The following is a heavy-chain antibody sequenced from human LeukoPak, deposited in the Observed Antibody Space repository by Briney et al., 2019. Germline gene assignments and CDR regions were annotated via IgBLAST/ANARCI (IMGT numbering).Heavy chain of an antibody. CDR1: GFTFSSYW. CDR2: IKRDGSEK. D-gene: IGHD1-26*01. CDR3: ARGPAANSGSYYVGDN. J-gene: IGHJ4*02. Sequence: GGFLRLSCAASGFTFSSYWMTWVRQAPGKGLEWVANIKRDGSEKHYVDSVKGRFTISRDNAKNSLYLQMNSLRAEDTAVYYCARGPAANSGSYYVGDNWGQGSLVIVSS. V-gene: IGHV3-7*01.